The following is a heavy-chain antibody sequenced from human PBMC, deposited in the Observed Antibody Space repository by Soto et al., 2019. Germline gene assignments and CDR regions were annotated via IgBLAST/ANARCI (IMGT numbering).Heavy chain of an antibody. Sequence: QVQLVQSGAEVKKPGSSVKVSCTASGGTFNFYSISWVRQSPGQVLEGVGRVIPMVGMSEYAQKFQGRVTINADKSTSTAYMNLRNLRSEDTDVYYCATNYGSGSAHFDYWGQGTLVTVSS. J-gene: IGHJ4*02. CDR3: ATNYGSGSAHFDY. CDR2: VIPMVGMS. V-gene: IGHV1-69*02. D-gene: IGHD3-10*01. CDR1: GGTFNFYS.